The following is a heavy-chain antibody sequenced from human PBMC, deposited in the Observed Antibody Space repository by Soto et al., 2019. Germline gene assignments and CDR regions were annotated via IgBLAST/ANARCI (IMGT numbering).Heavy chain of an antibody. CDR1: EFTFRSYW. V-gene: IGHV3-74*01. D-gene: IGHD1-7*01. J-gene: IGHJ3*01. CDR2: ISGDGSST. Sequence: EVQLVDSGGGLVQPGGSLRLSCAASEFTFRSYWMHWVRQSPGKGLVWVSRISGDGSSTTYADSVRGRFTISRDNAKNTVYLQMDCLRVEDAAVYYCARSLPGTYGAFDLWGQGTMVTVSS. CDR3: ARSLPGTYGAFDL.